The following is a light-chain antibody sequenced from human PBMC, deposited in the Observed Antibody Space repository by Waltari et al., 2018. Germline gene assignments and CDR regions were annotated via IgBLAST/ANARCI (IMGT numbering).Light chain of an antibody. CDR1: QSVGSSS. CDR3: QQHGTLPAT. J-gene: IGKJ1*01. CDR2: RAS. Sequence: EIVLTQSPGTASLSPGERVTLSCRASQSVGSSSLAWYQQKPGKAPRLVIYRASRMATGIPDRFSGSGSGTDFSLTISRLEPEDFAVYYCQQHGTLPATFGQGTKVEIK. V-gene: IGKV3-20*01.